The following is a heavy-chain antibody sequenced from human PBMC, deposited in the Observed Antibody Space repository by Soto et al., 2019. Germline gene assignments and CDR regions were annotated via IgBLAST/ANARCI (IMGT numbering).Heavy chain of an antibody. Sequence: QVRLQESGPGLVTPSETLSLTCTVSGGSISSYYWSWIRQPPGKGLEWIGYIYSSGRTNYNPSLTSRVTISIDTSKMQLSLKLSSVTAADTAVYYCARDSRTAGQLVPHYYYGMDVWGQGTTVTVSS. V-gene: IGHV4-59*01. CDR2: IYSSGRT. CDR1: GGSISSYY. D-gene: IGHD6-13*01. CDR3: ARDSRTAGQLVPHYYYGMDV. J-gene: IGHJ6*02.